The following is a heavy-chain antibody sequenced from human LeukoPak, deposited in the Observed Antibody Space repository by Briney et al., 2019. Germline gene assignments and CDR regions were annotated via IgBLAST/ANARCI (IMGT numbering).Heavy chain of an antibody. CDR2: IYTSGST. Sequence: SETLSLTCTVSGGSISSYYWSWIRQPAGKGLEWIGRIYTSGSTNYNPSLTSRVTMSVDTSKNQFSLKLSSVTAADTAVYYCARAASDYDILTGYSHTRFEYWGQGNLVTVSS. D-gene: IGHD3-9*01. CDR3: ARAASDYDILTGYSHTRFEY. V-gene: IGHV4-4*07. J-gene: IGHJ4*02. CDR1: GGSISSYY.